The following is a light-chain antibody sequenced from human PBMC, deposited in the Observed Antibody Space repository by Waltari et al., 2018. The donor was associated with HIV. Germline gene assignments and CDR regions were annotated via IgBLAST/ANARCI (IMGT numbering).Light chain of an antibody. J-gene: IGLJ1*01. CDR3: CSYASGSTFV. CDR2: EVS. CDR1: SSDLGSYDL. V-gene: IGLV2-23*02. Sequence: QSALTQPASVSGSPGQSITISCTGTSSDLGSYDLVSWYHQHPGKAPKVMIHEVSKRPSGVSNRFSGSKSGNTASLIISGLQAEDEADYYCCSYASGSTFVFGTGTKVTVL.